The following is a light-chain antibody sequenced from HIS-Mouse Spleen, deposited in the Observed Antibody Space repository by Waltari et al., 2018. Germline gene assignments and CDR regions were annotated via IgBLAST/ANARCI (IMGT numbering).Light chain of an antibody. Sequence: EIVMTQSPATLSVSPGERATLSCRASQSVSSNLAWYQQEPGQAPRLLIYGASTRATGITARLSGSGSGTEFTLTISRMQSEDFAVYYCQQYNNWPLFGPGTKEDIK. J-gene: IGKJ3*01. V-gene: IGKV3-15*01. CDR2: GAS. CDR3: QQYNNWPL. CDR1: QSVSSN.